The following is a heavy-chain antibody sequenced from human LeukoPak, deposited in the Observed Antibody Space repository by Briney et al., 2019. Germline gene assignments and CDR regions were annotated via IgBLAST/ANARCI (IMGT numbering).Heavy chain of an antibody. Sequence: SQTLSLTCTVSGGSISSGGYYWSWIRQHPGKGLERIGYIYYSGSTYYNPSLKSRVTISVDTSKNQFSLKLSSVTAADTAVYYCARRGPYCSSTSCSSERTFDIWGQGTMVTVSS. CDR2: IYYSGST. V-gene: IGHV4-31*03. D-gene: IGHD2-2*01. CDR3: ARRGPYCSSTSCSSERTFDI. CDR1: GGSISSGGYY. J-gene: IGHJ3*02.